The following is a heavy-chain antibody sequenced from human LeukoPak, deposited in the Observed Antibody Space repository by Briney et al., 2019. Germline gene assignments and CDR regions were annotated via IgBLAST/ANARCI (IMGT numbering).Heavy chain of an antibody. J-gene: IGHJ4*02. CDR3: ARRAAAGDFDY. D-gene: IGHD6-13*01. V-gene: IGHV1-69*05. CDR2: IIPIFGTA. Sequence: SVKASCKASGGTFSSYAISWVRQAPGQGLEWMGGIIPIFGTANYAQKFQGRVTVTTDESTSTAYMELSSLRSEDTAVYYCARRAAAGDFDYWGQGTLVTVSS. CDR1: GGTFSSYA.